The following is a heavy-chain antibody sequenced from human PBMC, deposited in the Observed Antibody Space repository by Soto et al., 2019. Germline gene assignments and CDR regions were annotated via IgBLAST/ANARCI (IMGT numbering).Heavy chain of an antibody. D-gene: IGHD3-10*01. Sequence: EVQLVESGGGVVRPGGSLRLSCAASGFTFDDYGMSWVRQAPGKGLEWVSGINWNGGSTGYADSVKGRFTISRDNAKNSLYLQMNSLRAEDTALYYCARGWFGVLLLTSSVYYYYYGMDVWGQGTTVTVSS. CDR3: ARGWFGVLLLTSSVYYYYYGMDV. CDR1: GFTFDDYG. J-gene: IGHJ6*02. CDR2: INWNGGST. V-gene: IGHV3-20*04.